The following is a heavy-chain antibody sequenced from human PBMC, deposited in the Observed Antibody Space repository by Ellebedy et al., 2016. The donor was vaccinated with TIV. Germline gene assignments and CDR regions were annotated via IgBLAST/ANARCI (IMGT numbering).Heavy chain of an antibody. J-gene: IGHJ3*01. CDR1: GGSMSGDY. CDR3: ARRPITIFGVTDAFDV. V-gene: IGHV4-59*01. D-gene: IGHD3-3*01. Sequence: SETLSLTCSVSGGSMSGDYWSWIRQSPGKGLEWLGEIFQSGGTVYNPSLKSRVAISVDPSKNQSSLNLTSLTAADTAVYYCARRPITIFGVTDAFDVWGQGTLVTVSS. CDR2: IFQSGGT.